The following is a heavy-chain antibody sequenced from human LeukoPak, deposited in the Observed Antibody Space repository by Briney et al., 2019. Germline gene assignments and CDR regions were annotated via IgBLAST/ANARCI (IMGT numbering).Heavy chain of an antibody. D-gene: IGHD2-2*01. Sequence: PGGSLRLSCAAAGFTVSSNYMSWVRQAPGKGLEWVSSISRRSDFIFYADSVKGRFTVSRDNAKNSLFLQLNSLRAEDTALYYCARDYCSGPTCYPLDLWGQGTLVSVSS. J-gene: IGHJ4*02. CDR3: ARDYCSGPTCYPLDL. V-gene: IGHV3-21*01. CDR1: GFTVSSNY. CDR2: ISRRSDFI.